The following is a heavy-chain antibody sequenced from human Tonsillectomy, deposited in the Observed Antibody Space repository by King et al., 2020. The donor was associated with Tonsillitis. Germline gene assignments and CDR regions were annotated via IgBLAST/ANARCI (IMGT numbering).Heavy chain of an antibody. D-gene: IGHD3-10*01. CDR2: VSWDSYTI. CDR3: ARAPYGSGSFLPFFDF. J-gene: IGHJ4*02. V-gene: IGHV3-9*01. CDR1: GFRFDDHA. Sequence: VQLVESGGGLVHAGRSLRLSCVASGFRFDDHAMHWGRQAPGKGLEWVAGVSWDSYTIKYADSVRGRVTISGDNGKKSLYLQMNRLTMEDTAFYYCARAPYGSGSFLPFFDFWGQGTLVTVSS.